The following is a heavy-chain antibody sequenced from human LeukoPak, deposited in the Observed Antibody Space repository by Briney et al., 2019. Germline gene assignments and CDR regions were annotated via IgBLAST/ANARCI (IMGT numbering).Heavy chain of an antibody. CDR1: GFTFSSYW. D-gene: IGHD3-9*01. Sequence: GGSLRLSCAASGFTFSSYWMSWVRQAPGKGLEWVANIKQDGSEKYYVDSVKGRFTISRDNAKNSLYLQMNSLRAEDTAVYYCARDGPYDILTVSLNGFDYWGQGTLVTVSS. J-gene: IGHJ4*02. CDR2: IKQDGSEK. V-gene: IGHV3-7*01. CDR3: ARDGPYDILTVSLNGFDY.